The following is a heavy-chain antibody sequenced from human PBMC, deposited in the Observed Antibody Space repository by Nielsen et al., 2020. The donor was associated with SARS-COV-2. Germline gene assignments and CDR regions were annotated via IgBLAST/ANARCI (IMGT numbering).Heavy chain of an antibody. Sequence: GESLKISCAASGFTFSSYSMNWVRQAPGKGLEWVSSISSSSSYIYYADSVKGRFTISRDNAKNSLYLQMNSLRAEDTAVYYCARVLRFLEDYYYMDVWGKGTTVTVSS. D-gene: IGHD3-3*01. CDR3: ARVLRFLEDYYYMDV. CDR1: GFTFSSYS. CDR2: ISSSSSYI. V-gene: IGHV3-21*01. J-gene: IGHJ6*03.